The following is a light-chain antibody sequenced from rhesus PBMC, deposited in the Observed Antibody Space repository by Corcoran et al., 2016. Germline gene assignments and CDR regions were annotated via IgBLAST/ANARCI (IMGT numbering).Light chain of an antibody. CDR2: KAS. Sequence: DIQMTQSPSSLSASVGDRVTITCWASENVNNYLNWYQQKPGKAPKLLIYKASTLQSGVPSRFSGRGSGTDYTFTISSLQPEDVATYYCQHGYGTPFTFGPGTKLDIK. CDR1: ENVNNY. CDR3: QHGYGTPFT. V-gene: IGKV1-74*01. J-gene: IGKJ3*01.